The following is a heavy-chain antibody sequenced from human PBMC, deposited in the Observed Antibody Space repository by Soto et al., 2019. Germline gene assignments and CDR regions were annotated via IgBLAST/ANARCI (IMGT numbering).Heavy chain of an antibody. CDR2: IIPIFGTA. CDR1: GGTFSSYA. CDR3: ARALRDYYDSSGYYTVPLDY. V-gene: IGHV1-69*01. D-gene: IGHD3-22*01. J-gene: IGHJ4*02. Sequence: QVQLVQSGAEVKKPGSSVKVSCKASGGTFSSYAISWVRQAPGQGLEWMGGIIPIFGTANYAQKFQGRVTITADESTSTAYMELRSLRSEDTAVYYCARALRDYYDSSGYYTVPLDYWGQGTLVTVSS.